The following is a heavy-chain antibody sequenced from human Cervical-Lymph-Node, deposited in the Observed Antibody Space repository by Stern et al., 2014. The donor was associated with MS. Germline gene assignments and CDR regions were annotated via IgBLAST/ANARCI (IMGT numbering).Heavy chain of an antibody. V-gene: IGHV4-30-4*01. CDR3: SRDADGYSLVFGY. D-gene: IGHD5-24*01. Sequence: QVQLGQSGPGLVKPSQTLSLTCAVTGGSISSAEYYWSWIRQSPGKGLEWIGYIHNSGTTYYNPSLKSRVTISVDTSKNQFSLKLRSVTAADTAVYYCSRDADGYSLVFGYWGRGTLVTVSS. CDR1: GGSISSAEYY. CDR2: IHNSGTT. J-gene: IGHJ4*02.